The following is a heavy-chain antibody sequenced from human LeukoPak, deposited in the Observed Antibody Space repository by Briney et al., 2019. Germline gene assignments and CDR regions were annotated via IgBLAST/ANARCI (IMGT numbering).Heavy chain of an antibody. CDR1: GYTXTSYG. CDR3: ARDAVVVVAASQYYYYYGMDV. J-gene: IGHJ6*02. Sequence: GASVKVSCKASGYTXTSYGISWVRQAPGQGLEWMGWISAYNGNTNYAQKLQGRVTMTTDTSTSTAYMELRSLRSDDTAVYYCARDAVVVVAASQYYYYYGMDVWGQGTTVTVSS. CDR2: ISAYNGNT. D-gene: IGHD2-15*01. V-gene: IGHV1-18*01.